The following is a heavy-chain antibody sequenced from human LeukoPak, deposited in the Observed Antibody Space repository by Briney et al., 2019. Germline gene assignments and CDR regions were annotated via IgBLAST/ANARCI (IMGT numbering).Heavy chain of an antibody. Sequence: GGSLRLSCAASGFTFISYSMNWVRQAPGKGLEWLSYISGSSSTVHYADSVKGRFTISRDNAKNSLYLQMNSLRAEDTAVYYCARETPIYYYGSGRSYYMDVWGKGTTVTVSS. D-gene: IGHD3-10*01. CDR2: ISGSSSTV. V-gene: IGHV3-48*04. CDR1: GFTFISYS. J-gene: IGHJ6*03. CDR3: ARETPIYYYGSGRSYYMDV.